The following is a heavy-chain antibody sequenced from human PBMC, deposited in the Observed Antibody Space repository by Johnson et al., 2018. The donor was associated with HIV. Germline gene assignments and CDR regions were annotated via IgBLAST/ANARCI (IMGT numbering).Heavy chain of an antibody. Sequence: EQLVESGGGLVQPGGSLRLSCAASGFTVSSNYMSWVRQAPGKGLEWVSVIYSGGSTYYAYSVKGRFTISRDNSKNTLYLQMNSLRAEDTAVYYCTTGLPGATYDAFDIWGQGTMVTVSS. CDR2: IYSGGST. CDR1: GFTVSSNY. D-gene: IGHD5-12*01. J-gene: IGHJ3*02. CDR3: TTGLPGATYDAFDI. V-gene: IGHV3-66*01.